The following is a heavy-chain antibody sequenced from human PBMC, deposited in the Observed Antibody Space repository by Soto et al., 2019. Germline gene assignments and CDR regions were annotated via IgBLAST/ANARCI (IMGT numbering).Heavy chain of an antibody. V-gene: IGHV4-59*01. CDR1: GGSISSYY. CDR3: ARVSSGRWYLAY. D-gene: IGHD6-19*01. CDR2: IYYSGST. Sequence: SETLSLTCTVSGGSISSYYWSWIRQPPGKGLEWIGYIYYSGSTNYNPSLKSRVTISVNTSKNQFSLKLTSVTAADTAVYYCARVSSGRWYLAYRGQGTPVTVSS. J-gene: IGHJ4*02.